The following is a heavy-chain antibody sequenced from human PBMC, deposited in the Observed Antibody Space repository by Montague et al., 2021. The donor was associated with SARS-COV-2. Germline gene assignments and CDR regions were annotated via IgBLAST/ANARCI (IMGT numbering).Heavy chain of an antibody. CDR1: GGSISSSNYY. J-gene: IGHJ3*02. CDR2: IYYSGST. V-gene: IGHV4-39*01. CDR3: ASPTYYYDSSGSDAFDI. Sequence: SETLSLTCTVSGGSISSSNYYWGWIRQPPGKGLEWIGSIYYSGSTYYNPSLKSRVTISVDTSMNQFSLKLSSVTAADTAVYYCASPTYYYDSSGSDAFDIWGQGTMVTVSS. D-gene: IGHD3-22*01.